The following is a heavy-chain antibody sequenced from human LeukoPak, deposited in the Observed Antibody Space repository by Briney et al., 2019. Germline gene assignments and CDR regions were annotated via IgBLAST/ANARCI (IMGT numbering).Heavy chain of an antibody. Sequence: SETLSLTCTVSGGSISSIGYYWGWIRQPPRKGLEWIGTIYYSGSTYYNPSLKSRVTISVDTSKNQFSLKVSSVTPEDTAVYYCARGGQGDGYSADEAFDIWGQGTMVTVSS. V-gene: IGHV4-39*01. J-gene: IGHJ3*02. D-gene: IGHD5-24*01. CDR2: IYYSGST. CDR3: ARGGQGDGYSADEAFDI. CDR1: GGSISSIGYY.